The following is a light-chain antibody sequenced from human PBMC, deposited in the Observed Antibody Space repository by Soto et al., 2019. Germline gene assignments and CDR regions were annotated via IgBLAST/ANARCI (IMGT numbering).Light chain of an antibody. CDR3: QQGHNWPLP. J-gene: IGKJ2*01. CDR1: QSISTE. V-gene: IGKV3-15*01. Sequence: EIVMTQSPATLSVSPGDRATLSCRASQSISTELAWYQQKPGQPPRLLIYSASTRATGVPARLTGSGSGSEFALTISVLQYEDFAVYYCQQGHNWPLPFGQGTRLEI. CDR2: SAS.